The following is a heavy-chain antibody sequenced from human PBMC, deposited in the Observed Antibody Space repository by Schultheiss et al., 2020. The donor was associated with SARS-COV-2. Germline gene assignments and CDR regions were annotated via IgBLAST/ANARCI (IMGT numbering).Heavy chain of an antibody. CDR1: GFTFSSYD. CDR3: ARGGYGDYSDYYYGMDV. CDR2: IGTAGDT. Sequence: GGSLRLSCAASGFTFSSYDMHWVRQATGKGLEWVSAIGTAGDTYYPGSVKGRFTISRENAKNSLYLQMNSLRAEDTAVYYCARGGYGDYSDYYYGMDVWGQGTTVTVSS. J-gene: IGHJ6*02. D-gene: IGHD4-17*01. V-gene: IGHV3-13*01.